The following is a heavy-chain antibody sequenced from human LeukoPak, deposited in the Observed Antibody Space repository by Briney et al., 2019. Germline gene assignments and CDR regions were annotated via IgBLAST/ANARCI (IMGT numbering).Heavy chain of an antibody. CDR1: GYTFTSYG. V-gene: IGHV1-18*01. D-gene: IGHD3-22*01. CDR2: ISAYNGNT. CDR3: AKGPYYYDSSGYYSDYFDY. Sequence: GASVKVSCKASGYTFTSYGISWVRQAPGQGLEWMGWISAYNGNTNYAQKLQGRVTMTTDTSTSTAYMELRSLRSEDTALYYCAKGPYYYDSSGYYSDYFDYWGQGTLVTVSS. J-gene: IGHJ4*02.